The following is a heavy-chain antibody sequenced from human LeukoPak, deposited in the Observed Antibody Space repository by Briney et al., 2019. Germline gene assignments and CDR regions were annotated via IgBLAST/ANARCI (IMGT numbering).Heavy chain of an antibody. CDR2: ISKDGSMK. V-gene: IGHV3-30*04. CDR1: GFSFSNYA. J-gene: IGHJ3*01. CDR3: AGESFDF. Sequence: GRSLRLSCAASGFSFSNYAMDWVRQAPGKGLEWVAVISKDGSMKYYSDSVEGRFTVSRDNSIHTLYLEMNSLKTEDTAVYYCAGESFDFWSQGTMVTVSS.